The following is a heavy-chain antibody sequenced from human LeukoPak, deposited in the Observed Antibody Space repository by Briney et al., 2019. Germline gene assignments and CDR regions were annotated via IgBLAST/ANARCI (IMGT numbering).Heavy chain of an antibody. J-gene: IGHJ4*02. CDR2: INPSGGST. Sequence: APVKVSCKASGHTFTSYYMHWVRQAPGQGLEWMGIINPSGGSTSYAQKFQGRVTMTRDTSTSTVYMELSSLRSEDTAVYYCARERRGGFDYWGQGTLVTVSS. CDR1: GHTFTSYY. V-gene: IGHV1-46*01. CDR3: ARERRGGFDY. D-gene: IGHD3-16*01.